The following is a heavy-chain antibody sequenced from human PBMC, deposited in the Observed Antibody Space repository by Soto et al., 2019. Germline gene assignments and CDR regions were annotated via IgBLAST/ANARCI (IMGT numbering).Heavy chain of an antibody. V-gene: IGHV4-30-4*01. CDR1: GGSISSGDFY. D-gene: IGHD3-10*01. CDR3: ARRERYYGSPGWFDP. Sequence: SETLSLTCSVSGGSISSGDFYWSWIRQPPGKGLEWIGYIRHSGSTYHNPSLRSRVAISVDTAKNQFSLNLRSVTAADTAVYFCARRERYYGSPGWFDPWGQGTLVTVSS. J-gene: IGHJ5*01. CDR2: IRHSGST.